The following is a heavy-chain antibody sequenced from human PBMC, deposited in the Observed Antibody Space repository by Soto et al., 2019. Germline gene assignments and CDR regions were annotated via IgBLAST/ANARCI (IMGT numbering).Heavy chain of an antibody. CDR2: IYTSGTT. CDR3: ARDLVVGASPALDV. Sequence: SETLSLTCTVSDVSISSYYWSLIRQPAGKGLEWIGRIYTSGTTNYNPSLESRVTMSVDTSKNQFSLKLSSVTAADTAVYYCARDLVVGASPALDVWRQGTTVTVS. V-gene: IGHV4-4*07. J-gene: IGHJ6*02. CDR1: DVSISSYY. D-gene: IGHD1-26*01.